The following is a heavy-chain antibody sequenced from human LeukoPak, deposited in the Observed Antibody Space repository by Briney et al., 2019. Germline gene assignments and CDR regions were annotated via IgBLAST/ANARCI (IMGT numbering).Heavy chain of an antibody. Sequence: GASVKVSCKASGGTFSSYAISWVRQAPGQGLEWMGGIIPIFGTANYAQKFQGRVTITTDESTSTAYMELSSLRSEDTAVYYCARGGYYDSSGYYYRRSYYYYYMDVWGKGTTVTVSS. CDR1: GGTFSSYA. CDR2: IIPIFGTA. D-gene: IGHD3-22*01. V-gene: IGHV1-69*05. J-gene: IGHJ6*03. CDR3: ARGGYYDSSGYYYRRSYYYYYMDV.